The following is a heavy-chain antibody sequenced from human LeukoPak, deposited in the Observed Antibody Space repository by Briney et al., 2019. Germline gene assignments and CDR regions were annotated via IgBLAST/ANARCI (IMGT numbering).Heavy chain of an antibody. CDR2: ISGSGYST. V-gene: IGHV3-23*01. D-gene: IGHD2-15*01. CDR1: GFTFSSYA. J-gene: IGHJ4*02. Sequence: GGSLRLSCAASGFTFSSYAMSWVRQAPGKGLEWVSAISGSGYSTYYTDSVKGRFAISRDNSENTLYLQMNSLRADDTAVYYCAKDPRGDCSGGSCYYLDYWGQGTLVTVSS. CDR3: AKDPRGDCSGGSCYYLDY.